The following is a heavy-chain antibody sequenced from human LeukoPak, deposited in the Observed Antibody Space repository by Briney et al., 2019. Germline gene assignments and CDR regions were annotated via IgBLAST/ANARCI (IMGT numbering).Heavy chain of an antibody. Sequence: ASVKVSCKASGFTFNAYNIHWVRQAPGQGLEWMGWINPKSGGANYAQKFQGRVTMTWDTSISTAYMELSRLRSDDTAVYYCARDAPYDSSGYYNWGQGTLVTVSS. CDR3: ARDAPYDSSGYYN. CDR1: GFTFNAYN. V-gene: IGHV1-2*02. J-gene: IGHJ4*02. D-gene: IGHD3-22*01. CDR2: INPKSGGA.